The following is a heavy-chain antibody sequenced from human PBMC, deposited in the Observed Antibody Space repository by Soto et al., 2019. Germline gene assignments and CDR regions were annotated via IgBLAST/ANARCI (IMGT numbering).Heavy chain of an antibody. CDR1: GFTFSTYD. CDR2: ISSDGSNE. V-gene: IGHV3-30*18. Sequence: QVQLVESGGGVVQPGRSLRLSCAASGFTFSTYDMHWVRQAPGKGLEWVAVISSDGSNEYYADSVKGRFTISRDNSKNSLYVQMNSLRAEDTAVYYGAKDLGDSSADDGADYWGQGTLVTVAS. CDR3: AKDLGDSSADDGADY. J-gene: IGHJ4*02. D-gene: IGHD6-25*01.